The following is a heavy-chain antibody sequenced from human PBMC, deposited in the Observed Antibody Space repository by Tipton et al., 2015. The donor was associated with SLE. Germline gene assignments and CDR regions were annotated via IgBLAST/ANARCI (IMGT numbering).Heavy chain of an antibody. CDR1: GGSFSGHY. J-gene: IGHJ4*01. CDR2: INHSGGT. V-gene: IGHV4-34*01. CDR3: ARGLGSPFDY. Sequence: TLSLTCAVYGGSFSGHYWSWIRQPPGKGLECVGEINHSGGTNSNPSLKSRVTISLDTSKNQFSLNLSSVTAADTAVYYCARGLGSPFDYWGQGTLVTVSS. D-gene: IGHD3-16*01.